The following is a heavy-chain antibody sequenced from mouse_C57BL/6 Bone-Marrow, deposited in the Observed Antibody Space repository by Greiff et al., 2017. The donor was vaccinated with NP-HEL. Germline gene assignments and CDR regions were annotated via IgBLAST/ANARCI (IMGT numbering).Heavy chain of an antibody. CDR1: GFSLTSYG. CDR3: ARTYYGSSSWYFDV. CDR2: IWSGGST. J-gene: IGHJ1*03. Sequence: QVQLQQSGPGLVQPSQSLSITCTVSGFSLTSYGVHWVRQSPGKGLEWLGVIWSGGSTDYNAAFISRLSISKDNSKNQVFFTMNSLQADDTAIYYCARTYYGSSSWYFDVWGTGTTVTVSS. V-gene: IGHV2-2*01. D-gene: IGHD1-1*01.